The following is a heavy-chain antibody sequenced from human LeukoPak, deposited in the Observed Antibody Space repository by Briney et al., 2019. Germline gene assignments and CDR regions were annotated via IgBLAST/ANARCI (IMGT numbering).Heavy chain of an antibody. Sequence: PGGSLRLSCAASGFTFSSYGMHWVRQAPGKGLEWVAFIRYDGSNKYYADSVKGRFTISRDNSKNTLYLQMNSLRAEDTAVYYCATLPIVVVVAATPMDYWGQGTLVTVSS. CDR2: IRYDGSNK. CDR3: ATLPIVVVVAATPMDY. V-gene: IGHV3-30*02. CDR1: GFTFSSYG. J-gene: IGHJ4*02. D-gene: IGHD2-15*01.